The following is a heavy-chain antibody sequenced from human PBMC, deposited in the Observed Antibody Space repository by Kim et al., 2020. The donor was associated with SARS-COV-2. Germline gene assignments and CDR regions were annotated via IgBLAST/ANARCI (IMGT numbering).Heavy chain of an antibody. J-gene: IGHJ5*02. D-gene: IGHD3-10*01. CDR1: GFTFSDYY. Sequence: GGSLRLSCVASGFTFSDYYMSWIRQAPGKGLEWVSYISTSSSHTDYADSVKGRFTISRDNAENSVYPQMNSLRAEDTAVYYCARDYYGSGSYGQFDPWGQGTLVTVSS. CDR2: ISTSSSHT. CDR3: ARDYYGSGSYGQFDP. V-gene: IGHV3-11*06.